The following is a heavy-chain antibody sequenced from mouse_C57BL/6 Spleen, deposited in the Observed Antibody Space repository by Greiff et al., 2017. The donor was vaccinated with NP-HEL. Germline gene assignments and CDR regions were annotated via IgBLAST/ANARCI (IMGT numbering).Heavy chain of an antibody. CDR3: ARCYYGSGMDY. J-gene: IGHJ4*01. Sequence: EVKVEESGGGLVKPGGSLKLSCAASGFTFSDYGMHWVRQAPEKGLEWVAYISSGSSTIYYADTVKGRFTISRDNAKNTLFLQMTSLRSEDTAMYYCARCYYGSGMDYWGQGTSVTVSS. CDR1: GFTFSDYG. V-gene: IGHV5-17*01. D-gene: IGHD1-1*01. CDR2: ISSGSSTI.